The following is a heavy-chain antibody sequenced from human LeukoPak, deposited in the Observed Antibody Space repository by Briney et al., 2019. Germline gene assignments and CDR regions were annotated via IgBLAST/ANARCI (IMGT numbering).Heavy chain of an antibody. Sequence: PGGSLRLSCAASGFTFSSYWMHWVHQAPGKGLVWVSRINNDGSSTSYADSVKGRFTISRDNAKNTLYLQMNSLRAEDTAVYYCARPTKEGSSWYWWFDPWGQGTLVTVSS. CDR2: INNDGSST. CDR1: GFTFSSYW. J-gene: IGHJ5*02. D-gene: IGHD6-13*01. V-gene: IGHV3-74*01. CDR3: ARPTKEGSSWYWWFDP.